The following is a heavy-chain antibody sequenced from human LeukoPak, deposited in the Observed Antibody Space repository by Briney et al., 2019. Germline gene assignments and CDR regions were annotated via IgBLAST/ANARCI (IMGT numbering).Heavy chain of an antibody. D-gene: IGHD1-14*01. CDR3: ARGLGRRRGAFDI. Sequence: PSETLSLTCTVSGGSIRSSYYYWGWIRQPPGKGLEWIGEINHSGSTNYNPSLKSRVTISVDTSKNQFSLKLSSVTAADTAVYYCARGLGRRRGAFDIWGQGTMVTVSS. CDR1: GGSIRSSYYY. CDR2: INHSGST. V-gene: IGHV4-39*07. J-gene: IGHJ3*02.